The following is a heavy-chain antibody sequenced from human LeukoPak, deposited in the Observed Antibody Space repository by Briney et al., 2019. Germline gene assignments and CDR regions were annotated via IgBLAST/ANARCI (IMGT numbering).Heavy chain of an antibody. V-gene: IGHV4-4*07. D-gene: IGHD6-6*01. Sequence: SETLSLTCTVSGGSISIYYWSWIRQPAGKGLEWIGRIYTSGSTNYNPSLKSRVTMSVDTSKNQFSLKLSSVTAADTAVYYCARSSIAEPGYYYYMDVWGKGTTVTVSS. CDR3: ARSSIAEPGYYYYMDV. CDR1: GGSISIYY. J-gene: IGHJ6*03. CDR2: IYTSGST.